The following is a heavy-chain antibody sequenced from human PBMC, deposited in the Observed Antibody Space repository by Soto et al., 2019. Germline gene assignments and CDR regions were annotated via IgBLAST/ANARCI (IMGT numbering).Heavy chain of an antibody. D-gene: IGHD3-16*01. V-gene: IGHV3-30*18. CDR1: EFTFSTYG. CDR2: ISYDGSNK. J-gene: IGHJ2*01. CDR3: AKGAGGELRPQGYFDL. Sequence: QVQLVESGGGVVQPGRSLKLSCAASEFTFSTYGMHWVRQAPGKGLEWVALISYDGSNKYYADSVKGRFTISRDNSKNTLYLQMDGLKPEDTAVYLCAKGAGGELRPQGYFDLWGRGTLVTVSS.